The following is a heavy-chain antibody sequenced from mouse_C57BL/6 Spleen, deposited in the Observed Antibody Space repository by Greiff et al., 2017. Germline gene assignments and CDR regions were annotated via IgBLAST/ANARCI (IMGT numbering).Heavy chain of an antibody. Sequence: EVQLMESGGGLVQSGRSLRLSCATSGFTFSDFYMEWVRQAPGKGLEWIAASRNKANDYTTEYSASVKGRFIVSRDTSQSILYLQMNALRAEDTANYYCARDEGCRAFDVWGTGTTVTVSS. CDR1: GFTFSDFY. CDR2: SRNKANDYTT. J-gene: IGHJ1*03. CDR3: ARDEGCRAFDV. D-gene: IGHD3-3*01. V-gene: IGHV7-1*01.